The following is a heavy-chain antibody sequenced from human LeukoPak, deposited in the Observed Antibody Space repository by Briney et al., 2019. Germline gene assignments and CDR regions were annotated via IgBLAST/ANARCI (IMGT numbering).Heavy chain of an antibody. J-gene: IGHJ4*02. Sequence: GGSLRLSCAASGFTLSSYWMFWVRQAPGKGLVWVSLICSDGSTTSYADSVKGRFTISRDSAKNTLYLQMNSLRAEDTAVYYCARDRALDYWGQGTLVTVSS. CDR1: GFTLSSYW. V-gene: IGHV3-74*01. CDR2: ICSDGSTT. CDR3: ARDRALDY. D-gene: IGHD3-10*01.